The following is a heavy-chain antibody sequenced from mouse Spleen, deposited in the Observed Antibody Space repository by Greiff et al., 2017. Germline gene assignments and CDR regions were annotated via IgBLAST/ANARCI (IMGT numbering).Heavy chain of an antibody. V-gene: IGHV1-69*02. CDR2: IDPSDSYT. Sequence: VQLQQPGAELVKPGASVKLSCKASGYTFTSYWMHWVKQRPGQGLEWIGEIDPSDSYTNYNQKFKGKATLTVDKSSSTAYMQLSSLTSEDSAVYFCARGEVRRAMDYWGQGTSVTVSS. CDR1: GYTFTSYW. J-gene: IGHJ4*01. CDR3: ARGEVRRAMDY. D-gene: IGHD2-14*01.